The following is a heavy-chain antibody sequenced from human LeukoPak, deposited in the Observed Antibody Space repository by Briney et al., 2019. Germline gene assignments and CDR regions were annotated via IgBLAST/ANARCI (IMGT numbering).Heavy chain of an antibody. D-gene: IGHD1-26*01. V-gene: IGHV5-51*01. CDR3: ARRWESVGLFDP. Sequence: GESLKISCKGSGYTFTSYWIAWVRQMPGKGLEWMGIIYPGDSDTRYSPSFQGQVSISVDKSISTAYLQWSSLKASGTAMYYCARRWESVGLFDPSGQGTLVTVSS. CDR2: IYPGDSDT. J-gene: IGHJ5*02. CDR1: GYTFTSYW.